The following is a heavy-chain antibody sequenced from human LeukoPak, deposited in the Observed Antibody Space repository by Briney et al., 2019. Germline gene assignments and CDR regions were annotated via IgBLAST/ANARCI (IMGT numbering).Heavy chain of an antibody. CDR3: ARDAGYGGNSDY. D-gene: IGHD4-23*01. J-gene: IGHJ4*02. CDR2: INKDGSDK. V-gene: IGHV3-7*01. CDR1: GFTFNMYW. Sequence: GGSLRLSCAASGFTFNMYWMTWVRQARGKGLESVAYINKDGSDKYYVDSVKGRFTVSRDNAKNSLYLQMNSLRAEDTAVYYCARDAGYGGNSDYWGQGTLVTVSS.